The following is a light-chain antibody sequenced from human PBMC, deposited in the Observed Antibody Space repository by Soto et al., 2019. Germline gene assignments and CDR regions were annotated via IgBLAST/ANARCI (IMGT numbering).Light chain of an antibody. J-gene: IGLJ2*01. CDR3: SSYAGNNKVV. V-gene: IGLV1-44*01. CDR1: SSNIGTYG. CDR2: SNN. Sequence: QSVLTQPPSASGTPGQRVTISCSGSSSNIGTYGVNWYQQLPGTAPKFLIYSNNLRPSGVPDRFSGSKSGTSASLAISGLQSEDEADYYCSSYAGNNKVVFGGGTKVTVL.